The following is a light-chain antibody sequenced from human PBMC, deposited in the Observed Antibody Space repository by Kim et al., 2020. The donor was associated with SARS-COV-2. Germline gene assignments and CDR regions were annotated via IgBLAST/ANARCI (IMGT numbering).Light chain of an antibody. J-gene: IGKJ4*01. Sequence: SPGERATLSCRASQNIDTYLAWYQQRPGQAPRLLVYDASNRATGVPDRLSGSGSGTDFTLTISSLEPEDFSLYYCQQRNSWPPAVTFGGGTKLEI. CDR1: QNIDTY. V-gene: IGKV3-11*01. CDR3: QQRNSWPPAVT. CDR2: DAS.